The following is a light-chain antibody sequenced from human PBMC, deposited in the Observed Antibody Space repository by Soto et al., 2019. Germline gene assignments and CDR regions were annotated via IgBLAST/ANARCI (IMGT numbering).Light chain of an antibody. CDR3: CPYVNSRSYV. Sequence: QSVLTPPASVSGYLGQSITISCTGTISDVGRFDVVSWYQQHPGQVPKLIIYEGSRRPSGVSSLFSGSKSGNTASLTISGLQAEDAAAYCCCPYVNSRSYVFGRGTTLTVL. CDR2: EGS. CDR1: ISDVGRFDV. V-gene: IGLV2-23*01. J-gene: IGLJ1*01.